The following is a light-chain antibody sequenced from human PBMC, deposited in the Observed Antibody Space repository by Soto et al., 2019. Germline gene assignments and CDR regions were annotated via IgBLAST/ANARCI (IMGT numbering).Light chain of an antibody. CDR3: QKYESTPPT. Sequence: DIVMTQSPDSLAVSLGERATINCKSSQSVLYSSNNKNYLAWYQQRTGQPPKLLIYWASTRESGVPDRFSGSGSGTDFTLTITSLQAEDVAVYYCQKYESTPPTFGRGTKLEI. V-gene: IGKV4-1*01. CDR1: QSVLYSSNNKNY. J-gene: IGKJ2*01. CDR2: WAS.